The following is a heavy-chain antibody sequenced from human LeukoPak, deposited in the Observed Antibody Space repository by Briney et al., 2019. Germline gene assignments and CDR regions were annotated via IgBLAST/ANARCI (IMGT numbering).Heavy chain of an antibody. J-gene: IGHJ2*01. CDR2: IYTSGST. CDR3: ARDAYAGGEYFDL. CDR1: GGSISSGSYY. V-gene: IGHV4-61*02. D-gene: IGHD3-16*01. Sequence: PSETLSLTCTVSGGSISSGSYYWSWIRQPAGKGLEWIGRIYTSGSTNYNPSLKSRVTISVDTSKIQFSLKLTSVTAADTAVYYCARDAYAGGEYFDLWGRGTLVTVSS.